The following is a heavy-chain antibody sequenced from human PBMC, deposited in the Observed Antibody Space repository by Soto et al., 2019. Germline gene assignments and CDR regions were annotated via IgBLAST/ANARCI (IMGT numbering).Heavy chain of an antibody. Sequence: EVQLLESGGGLVQPGGSLRLSCAASGFTFSSYAMSWVRQAPGKGLEWVSAISGSGGSTYYADSVKGRFTISRDNSKNTLYLQMNSLRAEDTAVYYCAKIPITMVRGVIYYFDYWGQGTLVTVSS. CDR2: ISGSGGST. D-gene: IGHD3-10*01. CDR1: GFTFSSYA. CDR3: AKIPITMVRGVIYYFDY. V-gene: IGHV3-23*01. J-gene: IGHJ4*02.